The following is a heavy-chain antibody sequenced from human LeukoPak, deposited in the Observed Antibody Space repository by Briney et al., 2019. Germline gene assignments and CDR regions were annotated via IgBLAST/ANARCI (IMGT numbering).Heavy chain of an antibody. D-gene: IGHD6-19*01. CDR3: VIERAGAFEN. CDR2: IRYDGGME. J-gene: IGHJ4*02. CDR1: GFTFSSYA. V-gene: IGHV3-30*02. Sequence: GGSLRLSCAASGFTFSSYAMHWVRQPPGKGLEWVAYIRYDGGMEKYADSVQGRFTISRDNSRNTLSLQMNSLKIEDTAMYYCVIERAGAFENWGQGTLVTVSS.